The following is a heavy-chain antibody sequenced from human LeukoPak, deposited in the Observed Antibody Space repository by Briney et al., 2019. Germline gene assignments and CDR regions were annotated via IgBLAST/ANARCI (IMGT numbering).Heavy chain of an antibody. CDR2: IYYSGST. CDR1: GGSFSGYY. J-gene: IGHJ3*02. D-gene: IGHD4-17*01. CDR3: ARDHYGTTYAFDI. V-gene: IGHV4-31*11. Sequence: SETLSLTCAVYGGSFSGYYWSWIRQHPGKGLEWIGYIYYSGSTYYNPSLKSRVTISVDTSKNQFSLKLSSVTAADTAVYYCARDHYGTTYAFDIWGQGTMVTVSS.